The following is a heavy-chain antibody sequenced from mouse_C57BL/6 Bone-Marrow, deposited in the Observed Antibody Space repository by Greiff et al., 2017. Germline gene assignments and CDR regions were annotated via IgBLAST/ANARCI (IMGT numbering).Heavy chain of an antibody. CDR2: IWSGGST. V-gene: IGHV2-2*01. J-gene: IGHJ4*01. Sequence: VKVVESGPGLVQPSQSLSITCTVSGFSLTSYGVHWVRQSPGKGLEWLGVIWSGGSTDYNAAFISRLSISKDNSKSQVFFKMNSLQADDTAIYYCARRPVVARYAMDYWGQGTSVTVSS. CDR1: GFSLTSYG. CDR3: ARRPVVARYAMDY. D-gene: IGHD1-1*01.